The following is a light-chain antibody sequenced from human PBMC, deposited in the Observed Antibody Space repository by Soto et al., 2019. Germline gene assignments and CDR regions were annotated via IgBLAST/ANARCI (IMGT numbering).Light chain of an antibody. V-gene: IGLV2-14*01. CDR1: SRDVGGYNY. Sequence: TEPPSVKESTGQTTTNHGKKTSRDVGGYNYLSCYQQPPGNAPNPIIYDVSTRPSGVSNRFSASKSGNTASLTISGLQAEDEADYYCSSYTSSSALSVFATGTKVTVL. J-gene: IGLJ1*01. CDR3: SSYTSSSALSV. CDR2: DVS.